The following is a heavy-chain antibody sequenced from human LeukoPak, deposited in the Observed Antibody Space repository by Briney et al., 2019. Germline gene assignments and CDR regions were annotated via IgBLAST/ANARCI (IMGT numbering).Heavy chain of an antibody. CDR1: GFTFRLYV. CDR3: ARGPQNGASYYLD. D-gene: IGHD1-26*01. Sequence: GGSLRLSCVASGFTFRLYVMTWVRQAPGKGLEWVSAITGSGGSIYYADSVKGRFTISRDNAQNTLYLQMSSLRAEDTALYFCARGPQNGASYYLDWGQGTLVTVSS. V-gene: IGHV3-23*01. J-gene: IGHJ4*02. CDR2: ITGSGGSI.